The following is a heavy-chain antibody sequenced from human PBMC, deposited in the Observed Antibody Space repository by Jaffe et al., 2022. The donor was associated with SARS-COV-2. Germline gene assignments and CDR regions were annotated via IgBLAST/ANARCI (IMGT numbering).Heavy chain of an antibody. CDR2: IHHTGDT. D-gene: IGHD3-10*01. V-gene: IGHV4-38-2*02. Sequence: QVQLQESGPGLVKPSETLSLTCTVSGYSISSGYYWGWIRQPPGKGLEWIGSIHHTGDTDNNPSLKSRVAISVDTSKNQFSLRLSSVTAADTALYYCMREKVSISLPRGVVLYWGQGILVTVSS. CDR3: MREKVSISLPRGVVLY. J-gene: IGHJ4*02. CDR1: GYSISSGYY.